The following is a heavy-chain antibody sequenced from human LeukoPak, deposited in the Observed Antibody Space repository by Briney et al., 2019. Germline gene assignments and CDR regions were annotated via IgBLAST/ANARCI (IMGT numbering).Heavy chain of an antibody. D-gene: IGHD3-16*02. Sequence: PETLSLTCTLSGGSISSYYWSWIRQPPGRGLGWVGYIYYSGSPNYNPSLRSRVTISVDRSKKQFSLNLTSVTAADTAGYYCARASLSNLDYWGQGTLVTVSS. CDR2: IYYSGSP. J-gene: IGHJ4*02. CDR1: GGSISSYY. V-gene: IGHV4-59*01. CDR3: ARASLSNLDY.